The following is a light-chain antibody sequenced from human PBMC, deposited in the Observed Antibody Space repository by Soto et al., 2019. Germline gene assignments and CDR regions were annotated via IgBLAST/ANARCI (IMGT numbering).Light chain of an antibody. CDR3: QHYNSLSLT. CDR1: QSVSTW. Sequence: DILMTQSPSTLSASVGDRVTITCRATQSVSTWLAWYQQKPGRAPQLLIYDVSRLESGVPSRFSGSGSGTEFTLTISSLQPDDFATYYCQHYNSLSLTFAGGTKVEIK. J-gene: IGKJ4*01. V-gene: IGKV1-5*01. CDR2: DVS.